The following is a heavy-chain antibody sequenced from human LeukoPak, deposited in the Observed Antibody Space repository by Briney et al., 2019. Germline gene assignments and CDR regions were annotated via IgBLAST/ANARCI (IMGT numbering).Heavy chain of an antibody. CDR3: ARGLPYLLEWLLNY. J-gene: IGHJ4*02. Sequence: ASVKVSCKASGGTFSSYAISWVRQAPEQGLEWMGGIIPIFGTANYAQKFQGRVTITADESTSTAYMELSSLRSEDTAVYYCARGLPYLLEWLLNYWGQGTLVTVSS. D-gene: IGHD3-3*01. CDR1: GGTFSSYA. CDR2: IIPIFGTA. V-gene: IGHV1-69*13.